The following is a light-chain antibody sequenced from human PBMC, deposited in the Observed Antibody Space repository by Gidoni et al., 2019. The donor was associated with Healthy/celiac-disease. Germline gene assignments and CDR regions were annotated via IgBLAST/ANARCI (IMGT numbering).Light chain of an antibody. V-gene: IGKV3-20*01. CDR3: QQYGSSPRYT. Sequence: DIGLTQSTGTLSLSPGERATLSCRASQSVSSTYLAWYQQKPGQAPRLLIYGASSRATGIPDRFSGSGSGTDFTLTISRLQPEDFAVYYCQQYGSSPRYTFGQGTKLEIK. CDR2: GAS. J-gene: IGKJ2*01. CDR1: QSVSSTY.